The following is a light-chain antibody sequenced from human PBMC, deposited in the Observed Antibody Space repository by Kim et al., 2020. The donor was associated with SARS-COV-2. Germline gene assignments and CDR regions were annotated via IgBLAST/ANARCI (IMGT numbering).Light chain of an antibody. CDR2: AAS. Sequence: AIRMTQSPSSFSASTGDRVTITCRASQGISSYLAWYQQKPGKAPKLLIYAASTLQSGVPSRFSGSGSGTDFTLTISCLQSEDFATYYCQQNYSYLYTFGQGTKLEI. V-gene: IGKV1-8*01. CDR1: QGISSY. J-gene: IGKJ2*01. CDR3: QQNYSYLYT.